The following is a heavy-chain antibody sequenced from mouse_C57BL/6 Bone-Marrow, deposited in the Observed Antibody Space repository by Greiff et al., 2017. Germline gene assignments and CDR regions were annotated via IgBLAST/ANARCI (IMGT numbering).Heavy chain of an antibody. J-gene: IGHJ2*01. CDR1: GFTFSSYG. CDR2: ISSGGSYT. Sequence: DVKLVESGGDLVKPGGSLKLSCAASGFTFSSYGMSWVRQTPDKRLEWVATISSGGSYTYYPDSVKGRFTISRDNAKNTLYLQMSSLKSEDTAMYYCARLPVYPYYFDYWGQGTTLTVSS. D-gene: IGHD2-1*01. CDR3: ARLPVYPYYFDY. V-gene: IGHV5-6*02.